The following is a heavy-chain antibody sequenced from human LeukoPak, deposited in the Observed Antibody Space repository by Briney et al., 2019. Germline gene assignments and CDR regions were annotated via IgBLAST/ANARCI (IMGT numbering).Heavy chain of an antibody. CDR3: AKALTYYDFWSGSYYFDY. Sequence: PGGSLGLSCAASGFTFSSYAMSWVRQAPGKGLEWVSAISGSGGSTYYADSVKGRFTISRDNSKNTLYLQMNSLRAEDTAVYYCAKALTYYDFWSGSYYFDYWGQGTLVTVSS. CDR1: GFTFSSYA. J-gene: IGHJ4*02. D-gene: IGHD3-3*01. CDR2: ISGSGGST. V-gene: IGHV3-23*01.